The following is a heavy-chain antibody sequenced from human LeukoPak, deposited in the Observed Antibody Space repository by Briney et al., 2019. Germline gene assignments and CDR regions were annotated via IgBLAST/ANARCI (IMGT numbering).Heavy chain of an antibody. J-gene: IGHJ4*02. V-gene: IGHV3-23*01. D-gene: IGHD5-12*01. CDR3: ARGLVPLRVWWPRSDYFDY. CDR1: GFTYNNYP. Sequence: GGPLTLSCAASGFTYNNYPMIWVPQAPGKGVEGVSTISGSGAGTQYADYVKGRFTISRDNYKNTRDLQMNSLRAEDTAVYYCARGLVPLRVWWPRSDYFDYWGQGTLVTVSS. CDR2: ISGSGAGT.